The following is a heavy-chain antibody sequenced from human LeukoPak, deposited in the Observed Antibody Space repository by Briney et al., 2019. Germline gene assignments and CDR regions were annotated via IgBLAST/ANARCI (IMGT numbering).Heavy chain of an antibody. CDR1: EFTFSSYS. CDR2: ITNSGNSK. D-gene: IGHD5-18*01. J-gene: IGHJ4*02. CDR3: ARDGSYGPTPLYYFDY. Sequence: GGSLRLSCAASEFTFSSYSMNWVRQAPGKGLEWVSYITNSGNSKSYADSVKGRFTISRDNTKNSLYLQMNGLRAEDTAVYYCARDGSYGPTPLYYFDYWGQGTLVTVSS. V-gene: IGHV3-48*01.